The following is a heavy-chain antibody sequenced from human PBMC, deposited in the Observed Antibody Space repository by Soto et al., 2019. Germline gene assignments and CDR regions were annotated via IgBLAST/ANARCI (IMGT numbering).Heavy chain of an antibody. J-gene: IGHJ6*02. Sequence: ASVKVSCKASGYTFTSYDINWVRQATGQGLEWMGWMNPNSGNTGYAQKFQGRVTMTRNTSISTAYMVLSSLRSEDTAVYYCARGYDSSSWYYYYYGMDVWGQGTTVTVSS. CDR2: MNPNSGNT. D-gene: IGHD6-13*01. CDR3: ARGYDSSSWYYYYYGMDV. CDR1: GYTFTSYD. V-gene: IGHV1-8*01.